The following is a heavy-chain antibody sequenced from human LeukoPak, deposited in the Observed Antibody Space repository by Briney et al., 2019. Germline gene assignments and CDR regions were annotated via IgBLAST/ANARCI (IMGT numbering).Heavy chain of an antibody. J-gene: IGHJ6*03. CDR2: ISWDGGST. CDR1: GFTFDDYA. CDR3: AKAGGAYYYDSSGYYVDYYYYYMDV. Sequence: GGSLRLSCAASGFTFDDYAMHWVRQAPGKGPEWVSLISWDGGSTYYADSVKGRFTISRDNSKNSLYLLMNSLRAEDTALYYCAKAGGAYYYDSSGYYVDYYYYYMDVWGKGTTVTVSS. V-gene: IGHV3-43D*04. D-gene: IGHD3-22*01.